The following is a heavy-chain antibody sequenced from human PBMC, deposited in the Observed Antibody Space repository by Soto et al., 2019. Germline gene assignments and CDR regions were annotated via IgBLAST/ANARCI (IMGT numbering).Heavy chain of an antibody. V-gene: IGHV3-23*01. CDR3: GTSPGFYYYTMDV. CDR2: ITGSGTST. Sequence: GGSLRLSCAASGFTFSGYAMTWVRQAPGKGLEWVSSITGSGTSTYYADSVKGRFIISRDNSKNTVSLQMNSLRADDTAVYYCGTSPGFYYYTMDVWGPGTTGTVSS. CDR1: GFTFSGYA. J-gene: IGHJ6*02.